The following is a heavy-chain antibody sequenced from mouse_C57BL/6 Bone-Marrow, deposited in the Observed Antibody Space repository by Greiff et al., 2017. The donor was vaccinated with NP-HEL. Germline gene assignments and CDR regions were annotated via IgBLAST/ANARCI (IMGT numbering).Heavy chain of an antibody. Sequence: VQLVESGAELARPGASLPLSFPASGYTFTSYTMHWVKQRPGQGLEWIGYINPSSGYTPCQQKRKDKATLTADKSSSTAYMQLSSLTSADSAVYYCARSGRGFAYWGPGTLVTVSA. V-gene: IGHV1-4*01. CDR2: INPSSGYT. CDR1: GYTFTSYT. CDR3: ARSGRGFAY. J-gene: IGHJ3*01. D-gene: IGHD1-1*01.